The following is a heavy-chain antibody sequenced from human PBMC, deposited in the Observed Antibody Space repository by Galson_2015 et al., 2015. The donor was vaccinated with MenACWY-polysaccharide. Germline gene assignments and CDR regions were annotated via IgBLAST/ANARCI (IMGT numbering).Heavy chain of an antibody. D-gene: IGHD3-10*01. J-gene: IGHJ4*02. Sequence: PALVKPTQPLTLPCTFSGFSLTTSGVGVVWIRQPLGKALEWLALIFWDDDERYSPSLKSRLTITKDTSKNQVVLTMTNMDPVDTATYYCGSGSGRTIDYWGQGTQVTVS. CDR1: GFSLTTSGVG. CDR3: GSGSGRTIDY. V-gene: IGHV2-5*02. CDR2: IFWDDDE.